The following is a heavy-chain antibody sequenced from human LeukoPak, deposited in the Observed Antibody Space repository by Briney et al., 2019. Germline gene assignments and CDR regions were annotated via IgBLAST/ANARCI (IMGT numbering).Heavy chain of an antibody. V-gene: IGHV3-48*03. J-gene: IGHJ4*02. D-gene: IGHD3-10*01. CDR1: GFTFSSYE. CDR2: ISSSSRTI. Sequence: GGSLRLSCAAPGFTFSSYEMNWVRQAPGEGLEWVSYISSSSRTINYADSVKGRLTLSRDNAKNALYLQMTSVRVEDTAVYCCARDRFYGSGSYAHFDYWGQGTRVSVSS. CDR3: ARDRFYGSGSYAHFDY.